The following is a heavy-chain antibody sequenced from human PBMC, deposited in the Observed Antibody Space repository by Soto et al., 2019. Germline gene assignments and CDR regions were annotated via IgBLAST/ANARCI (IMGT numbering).Heavy chain of an antibody. CDR3: ARDLSGYGEPMWVVY. V-gene: IGHV3-33*01. Sequence: QVQLVESGGGVVQPGRSLRLSCAASGFTFSSYGMHWVRQAPGKGLEWVAVIWYDGSNKYYADSVKGRFTISRDNSKNTLYLQMNSLRAEVTAVYCCARDLSGYGEPMWVVYWGQGTMVTVSS. CDR2: IWYDGSNK. D-gene: IGHD4-17*01. J-gene: IGHJ4*02. CDR1: GFTFSSYG.